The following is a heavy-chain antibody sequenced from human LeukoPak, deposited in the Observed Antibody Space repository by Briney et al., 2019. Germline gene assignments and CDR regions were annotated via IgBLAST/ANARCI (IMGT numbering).Heavy chain of an antibody. CDR1: GFTFTSSA. Sequence: GASVKVSCKASGFTFTSSAMQWVRQARGQRLEWIGWIVVGSGNTNYAQKFQERVTITRDMSTSTAYMELSSLRSEDTAVYYCAREFPTAFGEDFDYWGQGTLVTVSS. CDR3: AREFPTAFGEDFDY. CDR2: IVVGSGNT. J-gene: IGHJ4*02. D-gene: IGHD3-10*01. V-gene: IGHV1-58*02.